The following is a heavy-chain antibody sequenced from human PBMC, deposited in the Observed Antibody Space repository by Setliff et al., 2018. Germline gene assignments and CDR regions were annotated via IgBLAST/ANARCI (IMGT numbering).Heavy chain of an antibody. V-gene: IGHV5-51*01. CDR3: AAYDSGRYDDAFDI. J-gene: IGHJ3*02. Sequence: RGESLKISCKGSGDTFISHWIGWVRQMPGKGLEWLGVIYPADSDTRYNPAFQGQVTISADKSINTAYLQWSSLKASDTAMYYCAAYDSGRYDDAFDIWGQGTMVIVSS. D-gene: IGHD3-10*01. CDR2: IYPADSDT. CDR1: GDTFISHW.